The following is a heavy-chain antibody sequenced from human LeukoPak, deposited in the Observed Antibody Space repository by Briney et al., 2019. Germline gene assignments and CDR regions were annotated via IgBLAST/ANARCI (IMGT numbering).Heavy chain of an antibody. J-gene: IGHJ4*02. V-gene: IGHV1-2*02. CDR3: ARDLANANFDC. Sequence: ASVKVSCKASGYTFTGYYMNWGRQAPGQGLEWMGWINPNSGDTHYLQKFQGRVTVTRDTSISTAYMELSRLRSDDTAVYYCARDLANANFDCWGQGTLVTVSS. CDR2: INPNSGDT. CDR1: GYTFTGYY.